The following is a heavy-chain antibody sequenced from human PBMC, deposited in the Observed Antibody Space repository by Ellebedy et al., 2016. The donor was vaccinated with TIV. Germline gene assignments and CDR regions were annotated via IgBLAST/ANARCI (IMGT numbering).Heavy chain of an antibody. V-gene: IGHV4-61*02. J-gene: IGHJ4*02. CDR3: ARRPRIRDSSGFDY. D-gene: IGHD6-19*01. CDR2: IYTSGST. CDR1: GGSISSSSYY. Sequence: MPSETLSLTCTVSGGSISSSSYYWSWIRQPAGKGLEWIGRIYTSGSTNYNPSLKSRVTMSVDTSKNQFSLKLSSVTAADTAVYYCARRPRIRDSSGFDYWGQGTLVTVSS.